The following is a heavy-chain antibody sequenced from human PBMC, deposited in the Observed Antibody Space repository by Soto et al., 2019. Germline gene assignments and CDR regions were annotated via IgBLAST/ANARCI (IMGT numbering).Heavy chain of an antibody. CDR2: IGTAGDT. Sequence: GGSLRLSCAASGFTFSSYDMHWVRQATGKGLEWVSAIGTAGDTYYPGSVKGRFTISRENAKNSLYLQMNSLRAGDTAVYYCARGRGYDWGSLFYMDVWGKGTTVTVSS. V-gene: IGHV3-13*01. J-gene: IGHJ6*03. D-gene: IGHD5-12*01. CDR3: ARGRGYDWGSLFYMDV. CDR1: GFTFSSYD.